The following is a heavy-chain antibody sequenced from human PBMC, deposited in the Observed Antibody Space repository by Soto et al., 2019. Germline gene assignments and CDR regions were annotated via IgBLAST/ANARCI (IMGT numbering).Heavy chain of an antibody. Sequence: SETLSLTCTFSGGSISSSSYYWAWIRQPPGKGLEWIGSIYYSGSTYYNPSLKSRVTISVDTSKNQFSLKLSSVTAADTAVYYCARLAAYYGALGRYFDYWGQGTLVTVSS. D-gene: IGHD4-17*01. V-gene: IGHV4-39*01. CDR1: GGSISSSSYY. CDR3: ARLAAYYGALGRYFDY. CDR2: IYYSGST. J-gene: IGHJ4*02.